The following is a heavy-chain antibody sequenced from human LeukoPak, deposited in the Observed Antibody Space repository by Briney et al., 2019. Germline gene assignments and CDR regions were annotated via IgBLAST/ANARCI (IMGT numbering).Heavy chain of an antibody. D-gene: IGHD1/OR15-1a*01. CDR3: AVSPSGTFDY. CDR1: GYTFTSYD. CDR2: ISPYSGNR. V-gene: IGHV1-18*01. Sequence: ASVKVSCKSSGYTFTSYDISWVRQAPGQGLEWMGWISPYSGNRNYAPKLQGRVTMTTDTSTSTAYMELRSLRSDDTAVYYCAVSPSGTFDYWGQGTLVTVSS. J-gene: IGHJ4*02.